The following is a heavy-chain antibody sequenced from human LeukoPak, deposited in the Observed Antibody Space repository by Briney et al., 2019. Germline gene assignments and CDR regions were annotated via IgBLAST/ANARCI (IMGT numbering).Heavy chain of an antibody. CDR1: GGSISSSSYY. CDR3: AGLIRPGWFDP. D-gene: IGHD1-14*01. J-gene: IGHJ5*02. V-gene: IGHV4-39*01. Sequence: SEALSLTCTVSGGSISSSSYYWGWIRQPPGKGLEWIGSISYSGSTYYNPSLKSRVTISVDTSKNQFSLKLSSVTAADTAVYYCAGLIRPGWFDPWGQGTLVTVSS. CDR2: ISYSGST.